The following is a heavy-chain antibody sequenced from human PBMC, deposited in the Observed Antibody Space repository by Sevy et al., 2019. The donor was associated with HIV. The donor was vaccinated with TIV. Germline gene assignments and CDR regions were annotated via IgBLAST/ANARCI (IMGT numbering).Heavy chain of an antibody. Sequence: GGSLRLSCAASGFSFSANWMNWVHQAPGKGLEWVANIKGDGSDKHYVDSVEGRFTISRDNAKNVLYLQMNSLRVEDTAVYYCAHETFGRFESWGQGTLVTVSS. CDR1: GFSFSANW. V-gene: IGHV3-7*01. D-gene: IGHD3-16*01. CDR3: AHETFGRFES. CDR2: IKGDGSDK. J-gene: IGHJ4*02.